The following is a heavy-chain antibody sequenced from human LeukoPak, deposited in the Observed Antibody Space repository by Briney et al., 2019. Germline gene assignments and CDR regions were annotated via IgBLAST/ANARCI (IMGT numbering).Heavy chain of an antibody. CDR2: IKQDGSEK. CDR3: ARARGSYYYYYYMDV. D-gene: IGHD1-26*01. V-gene: IGHV3-7*01. J-gene: IGHJ6*03. Sequence: GGSLRLSCAASGFTFSNAWMSWVRQAPGKGLEWVANIKQDGSEKYYVDSVKGRFTISRDNAKNSLYLQMNSLRAEDTAVYYCARARGSYYYYYYMDVWGKGTTVTVSS. CDR1: GFTFSNAW.